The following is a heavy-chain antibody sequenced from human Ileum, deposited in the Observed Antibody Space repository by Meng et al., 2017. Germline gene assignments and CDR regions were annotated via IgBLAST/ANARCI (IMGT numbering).Heavy chain of an antibody. Sequence: QMQLKQSVPGLVKPSQTLSLTCTVSGGPISSGGFFWSWIRQHPGKGLEWIVSVYYNGNTYYNPSLKSRVTISVDTSKNQFSLSLTFVTAADTAMYYCATDRLRQLDFWGQGTLVTVSS. CDR1: GGPISSGGFF. D-gene: IGHD5-12*01. CDR2: VYYNGNT. V-gene: IGHV4-31*03. J-gene: IGHJ4*02. CDR3: ATDRLRQLDF.